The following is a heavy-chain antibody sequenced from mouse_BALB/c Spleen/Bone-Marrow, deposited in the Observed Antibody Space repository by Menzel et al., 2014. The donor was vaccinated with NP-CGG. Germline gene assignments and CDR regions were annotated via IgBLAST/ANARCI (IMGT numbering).Heavy chain of an antibody. J-gene: IGHJ3*01. CDR1: GYSFTGYT. D-gene: IGHD1-1*01. CDR2: ISPYNGGT. Sequence: EVQLQQSGPELVKPGSSMKISCKASGYSFTGYTMNWVKQSHGKNLEWIGLISPYNGGTSYNQKFKGKATLTVNKSSSTAYMELLSLTSEDSAVYYCARENYGSSYGFAYWGQGTQVTVSA. CDR3: ARENYGSSYGFAY. V-gene: IGHV1-26*01.